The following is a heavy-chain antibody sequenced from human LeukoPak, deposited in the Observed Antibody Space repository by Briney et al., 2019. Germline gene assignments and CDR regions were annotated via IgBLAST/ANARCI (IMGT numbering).Heavy chain of an antibody. CDR3: ARNYYGSGSYYWPWPTLDY. CDR2: ISYDGRKK. J-gene: IGHJ4*02. Sequence: GRALRLSCAASGFTFSSYAMHGVRQARGKGVEWVAVISYDGRKKYYADCVKGGCTISSEKSRNTLYLQMNSLRAEHTAVYYCARNYYGSGSYYWPWPTLDYWGKGTLVTVSS. V-gene: IGHV3-30*04. D-gene: IGHD3-10*01. CDR1: GFTFSSYA.